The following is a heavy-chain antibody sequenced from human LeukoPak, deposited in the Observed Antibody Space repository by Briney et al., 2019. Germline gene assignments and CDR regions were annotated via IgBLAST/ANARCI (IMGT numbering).Heavy chain of an antibody. Sequence: PSETLALTCTVSGGSISSYYWSWIRQPAGKGLEWIGRIYTSGSTNYNPSLKSRVTMSVDTSKNQFSLKLSSVTAADTAVYYCASSYSSSSVGEFDYWGQGTLVTVSS. D-gene: IGHD6-6*01. CDR2: IYTSGST. CDR3: ASSYSSSSVGEFDY. CDR1: GGSISSYY. V-gene: IGHV4-4*07. J-gene: IGHJ4*02.